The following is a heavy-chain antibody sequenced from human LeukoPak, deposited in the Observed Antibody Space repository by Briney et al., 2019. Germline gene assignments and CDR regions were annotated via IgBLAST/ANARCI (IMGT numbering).Heavy chain of an antibody. J-gene: IGHJ4*02. CDR2: IWYDGGNK. V-gene: IGHV3-33*01. D-gene: IGHD2-21*02. CDR1: GFSFSSYA. Sequence: GGSLRLSCAASGFSFSSYAVHWVRQAPGKGLEWVAVIWYDGGNKYYADSVKGRFTISRDNSKNTLYLEMNSLRAEDTAVYYCARGLTQIPRLATGLGHWGQGTLVTVSS. CDR3: ARGLTQIPRLATGLGH.